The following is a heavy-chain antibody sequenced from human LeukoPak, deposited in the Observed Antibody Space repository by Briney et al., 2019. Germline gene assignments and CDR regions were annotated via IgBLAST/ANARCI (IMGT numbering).Heavy chain of an antibody. Sequence: ASVKVSCKASGYTFTSYDINWVRQAPGQGLEWMGWMNPSSGEAGYAQRFQDRITMTRNTAISTAYLELSSLRSEDTAMYYCTRFYENCWGQGTLVTVSS. CDR2: MNPSSGEA. CDR3: TRFYENC. CDR1: GYTFTSYD. J-gene: IGHJ4*02. D-gene: IGHD3-16*01. V-gene: IGHV1-8*01.